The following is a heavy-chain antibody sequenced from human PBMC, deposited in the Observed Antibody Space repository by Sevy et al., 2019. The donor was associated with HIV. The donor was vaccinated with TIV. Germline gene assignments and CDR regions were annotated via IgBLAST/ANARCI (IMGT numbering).Heavy chain of an antibody. CDR2: INGKGRST. J-gene: IGHJ6*02. CDR1: GFTFSGYA. V-gene: IGHV3-23*01. CDR3: AKTINSGGGVVPAANYYYYGLDV. D-gene: IGHD2-2*01. Sequence: GGSLRLSCAASGFTFSGYAMIWVRQAPGKGLEWVSAINGKGRSTHYADSVEGRLTISRDNSKNTLYLQMNSLRAEDTAVYYCAKTINSGGGVVPAANYYYYGLDVWGQGTTVTV.